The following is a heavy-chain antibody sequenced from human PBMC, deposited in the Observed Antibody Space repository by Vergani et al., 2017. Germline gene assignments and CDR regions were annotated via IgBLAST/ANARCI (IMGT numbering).Heavy chain of an antibody. CDR2: VSTGTTSR. V-gene: IGHV3-48*01. CDR1: GFDLSSYI. D-gene: IGHD2-2*01. Sequence: VESGGGWVQPGGSLRLSCVVSGFDLSSYIMNWVRQAPGKGLEWVYFVSTGTTSRSYAKSVKGRFTISRDSAKNSLYLQMDNLRAEDTADYYCSREYSSTSSRAFDIWGQGTKVTVSS. J-gene: IGHJ3*02. CDR3: SREYSSTSSRAFDI.